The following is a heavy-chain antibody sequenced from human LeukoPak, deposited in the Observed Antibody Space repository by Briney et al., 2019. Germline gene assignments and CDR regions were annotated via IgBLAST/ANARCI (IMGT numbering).Heavy chain of an antibody. V-gene: IGHV4-59*01. J-gene: IGHJ4*02. CDR3: ARDHTAMGVDY. D-gene: IGHD5-18*01. Sequence: PETLSLTCTVSGGSISSYYWSWIRQPPGKGLEWIGYIYYSGSTNYNPSLKSRVTISVDTSKNQFSLKLSSVTAADTAVYYCARDHTAMGVDYWGQGTLVTVSS. CDR1: GGSISSYY. CDR2: IYYSGST.